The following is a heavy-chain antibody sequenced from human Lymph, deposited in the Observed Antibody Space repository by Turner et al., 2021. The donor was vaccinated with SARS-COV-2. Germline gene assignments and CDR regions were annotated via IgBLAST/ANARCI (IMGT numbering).Heavy chain of an antibody. Sequence: EVQLVESGGGLVQPGGSLRLSCAASGFTVSFNYMTWVRQAPGKGLEWVSLIYPGGSTYYADSVKGRFTISRDNSKNTLYLQMNSLGAEDTAVYYCARVYGDYVPWGQGTLVTVSS. D-gene: IGHD4-17*01. CDR1: GFTVSFNY. CDR3: ARVYGDYVP. J-gene: IGHJ5*02. V-gene: IGHV3-66*01. CDR2: IYPGGST.